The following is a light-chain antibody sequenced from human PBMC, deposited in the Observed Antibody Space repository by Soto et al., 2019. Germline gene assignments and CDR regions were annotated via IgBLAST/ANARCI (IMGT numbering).Light chain of an antibody. Sequence: QSALTQPPSASGTPGQRVTISCSGSSSNIGSHPVNWYQQLPGTAPKLLLYGDNQRPSGVPDRFSASKSGASASLAISGLQYEDEATYYCASRDNSLNGLYVFAAGTKVTV. J-gene: IGLJ1*01. CDR3: ASRDNSLNGLYV. V-gene: IGLV1-44*01. CDR2: GDN. CDR1: SSNIGSHP.